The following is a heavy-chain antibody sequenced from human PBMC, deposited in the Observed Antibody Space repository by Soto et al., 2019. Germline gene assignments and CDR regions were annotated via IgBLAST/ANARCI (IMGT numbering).Heavy chain of an antibody. D-gene: IGHD3-22*01. CDR3: VKGEYYYDSSVYYPFDY. Sequence: GGSLRLSCSASGFTFSSYAMHWVRQAPGKGLEYVSSISTNGGSTHYADSVKGRFTISRDNSKNTQYLQMSSLRADDTAVYYCVKGEYYYDSSVYYPFDYWGQGTLVTVSS. CDR2: ISTNGGST. V-gene: IGHV3-64D*06. J-gene: IGHJ4*02. CDR1: GFTFSSYA.